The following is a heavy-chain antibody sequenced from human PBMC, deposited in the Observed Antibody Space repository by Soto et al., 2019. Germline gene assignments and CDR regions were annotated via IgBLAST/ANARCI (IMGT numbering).Heavy chain of an antibody. D-gene: IGHD5-12*01. CDR1: GYTFTSDA. Sequence: LHLVQSGAEVKKPVASVKFSCRASGYTFTSDAMHWVRQAPGQGLEWLGWINVGTGYTTFSQKFEGRVSLTRVTYAITADMELSRLRSEDTAIYYSASAGACGSNDDDAALDAWGQGTKVTVSS. J-gene: IGHJ3*01. CDR3: ASAGACGSNDDDAALDA. CDR2: INVGTGYT. V-gene: IGHV1-3*01.